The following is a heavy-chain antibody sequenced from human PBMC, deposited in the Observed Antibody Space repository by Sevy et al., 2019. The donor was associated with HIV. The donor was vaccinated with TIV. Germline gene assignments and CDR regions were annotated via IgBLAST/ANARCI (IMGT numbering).Heavy chain of an antibody. Sequence: SETLSLTCAVHYGAFSGYYWNWIRQVPGKGLEWIGEINESGITYYNPSLKSRVTISVDTSKKQFSLKLNSVTAEDSAVYFGARSPPVVVVPGAPSWFDPWGQGTLVTVSS. D-gene: IGHD2-2*01. CDR3: ARSPPVVVVPGAPSWFDP. CDR1: YGAFSGYY. J-gene: IGHJ5*02. V-gene: IGHV4-34*01. CDR2: INESGIT.